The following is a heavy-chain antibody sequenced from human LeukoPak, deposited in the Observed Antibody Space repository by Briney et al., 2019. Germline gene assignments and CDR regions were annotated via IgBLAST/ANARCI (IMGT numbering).Heavy chain of an antibody. Sequence: SETLSLTCTVSGGSISSYYWSWIRQPPGKGLEWIGYIYYSGSTNYNPSLKSRVTISVDTSKNQFSLKPSSVTAADTAVYYCARRVDTGDYYYGMDVWGQGTTVTVSS. CDR1: GGSISSYY. CDR3: ARRVDTGDYYYGMDV. D-gene: IGHD1-1*01. CDR2: IYYSGST. V-gene: IGHV4-59*08. J-gene: IGHJ6*02.